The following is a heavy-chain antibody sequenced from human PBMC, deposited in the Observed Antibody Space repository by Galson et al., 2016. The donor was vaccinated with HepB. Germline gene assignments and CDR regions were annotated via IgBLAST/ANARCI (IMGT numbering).Heavy chain of an antibody. V-gene: IGHV1-8*01. CDR2: MNPNSGNT. D-gene: IGHD2-21*02. Sequence: VRQATGQGLEWMGWMNPNSGNTGNAQKFQGRVTMSINTSISTAYMELTSLRSEDTAIYYCARSPSDSKFDYWGQGTLVTVSS. CDR3: ARSPSDSKFDY. J-gene: IGHJ4*02.